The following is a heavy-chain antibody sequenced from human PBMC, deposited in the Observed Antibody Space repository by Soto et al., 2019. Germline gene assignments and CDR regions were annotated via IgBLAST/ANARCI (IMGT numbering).Heavy chain of an antibody. CDR3: TSLYYGH. Sequence: GGSLRLSCAASEFTFANAWISWVRQAPGKGLEWVGRIKSKADGGTTDYAAPVKGRFTISRDESQNTLYLQMNSLKTEDTAVYYCTSLYYGHWGQGTLVTVPQ. J-gene: IGHJ4*02. V-gene: IGHV3-15*01. D-gene: IGHD4-17*01. CDR1: EFTFANAW. CDR2: IKSKADGGTT.